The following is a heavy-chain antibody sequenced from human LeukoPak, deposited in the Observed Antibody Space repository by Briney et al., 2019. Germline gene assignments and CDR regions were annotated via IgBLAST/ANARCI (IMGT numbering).Heavy chain of an antibody. V-gene: IGHV3-21*03. CDR1: GFSFSFSN. J-gene: IGHJ5*02. Sequence: GGSLRLSCAASGFSFSFSNMNWVRQAPGKGLEWVSYISSTNGHTYYADSVNGRFTISRDTAKNSLYLQMNSLRVEDTAIYFCARDRDSSGLYGGGDLWGQGVLVTVSA. CDR3: ARDRDSSGLYGGGDL. D-gene: IGHD6-19*01. CDR2: ISSTNGHT.